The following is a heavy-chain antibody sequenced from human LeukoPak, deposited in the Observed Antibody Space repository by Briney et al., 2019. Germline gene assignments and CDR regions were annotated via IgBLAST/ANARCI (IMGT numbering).Heavy chain of an antibody. D-gene: IGHD4-17*01. J-gene: IGHJ3*02. CDR2: IRGGGGSE. Sequence: GGSLRLSCTASGFTFSAYAMMWVRQAPGKGPEWVSAIRGGGGSEFYADPVKGGFTISRDNSRNTLFLQMNNLRPEDTAVYYCGRDPNGDYIGAFDMWGPGTMVTVSS. CDR3: GRDPNGDYIGAFDM. CDR1: GFTFSAYA. V-gene: IGHV3-23*01.